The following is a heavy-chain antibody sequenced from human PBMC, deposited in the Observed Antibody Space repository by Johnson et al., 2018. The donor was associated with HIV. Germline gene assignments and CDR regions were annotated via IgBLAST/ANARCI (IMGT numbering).Heavy chain of an antibody. Sequence: EQLVESGGGLIQPGGSLRLSCAASGLIVSSSYMTWVRQGPGKGLEWVSVIYSGGSTYYADSVKGRFTISRDNSKNTMYLQINSLRAEDTAVYYCTRGRHSLDAFDIWGQGTMVTVSS. V-gene: IGHV3-53*01. J-gene: IGHJ3*02. CDR3: TRGRHSLDAFDI. CDR1: GLIVSSSY. CDR2: IYSGGST. D-gene: IGHD2-21*01.